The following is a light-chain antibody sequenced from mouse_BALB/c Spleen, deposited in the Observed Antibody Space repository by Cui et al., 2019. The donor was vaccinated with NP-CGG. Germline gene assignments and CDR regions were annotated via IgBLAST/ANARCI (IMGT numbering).Light chain of an antibody. CDR2: GTN. J-gene: IGLJ1*01. CDR3: ALWYSNHWV. Sequence: QAVVTHESARTTPPVETVTLTCRSSTGAVTTRNYANWVQEKPDHLFTGLIGGTNNRAPGVPARFSGSLIGDKAALTITGAQTEDETIYFCALWYSNHWVFGGGTKLTVL. V-gene: IGLV1*01. CDR1: TGAVTTRNY.